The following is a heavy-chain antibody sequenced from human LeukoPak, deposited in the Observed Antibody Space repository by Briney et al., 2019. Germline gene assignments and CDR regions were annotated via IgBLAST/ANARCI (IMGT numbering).Heavy chain of an antibody. Sequence: GGSLRLSCAASGFTVSSNYMSWVRQAPGQGLEWVSTISGSGGSTFHADSVKGRFSISRDNSKNTLFLQMNSLRAEDTAVYFCASRDPCSGGTCYGLGYWGQGILVTVSS. V-gene: IGHV3-23*01. CDR1: GFTVSSNY. CDR2: ISGSGGST. D-gene: IGHD2-15*01. J-gene: IGHJ4*02. CDR3: ASRDPCSGGTCYGLGY.